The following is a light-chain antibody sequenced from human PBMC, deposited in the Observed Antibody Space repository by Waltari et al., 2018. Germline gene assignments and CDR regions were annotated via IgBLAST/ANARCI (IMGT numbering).Light chain of an antibody. CDR1: QSVLYSSNNKNY. CDR2: WAS. J-gene: IGKJ2*01. V-gene: IGKV4-1*01. CDR3: HQYYSTPYT. Sequence: DIVMTQSPDFLAVSLGERATINCKSSQSVLYSSNNKNYLAWYQQKPGQPPKLLIYWASTRESGVPDRFSGSGSGTDFTLTISSLQAEDVAVYYCHQYYSTPYTFGQGTKLEI.